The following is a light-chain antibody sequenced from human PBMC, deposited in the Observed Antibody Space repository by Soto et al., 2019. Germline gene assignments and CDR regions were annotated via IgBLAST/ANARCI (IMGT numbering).Light chain of an antibody. CDR1: SSDVGGYNY. CDR3: SSYTSSSWGHVV. J-gene: IGLJ2*01. V-gene: IGLV2-14*01. CDR2: DVS. Sequence: QSALTQPASVSGSPGQSITISCTGTSSDVGGYNYVSWYQQHPGKAPKLMIYDVSNRPSGVSNRFSGSKSGNTASPTISGLQAEDEADYYCSSYTSSSWGHVVFGGGTKLTVL.